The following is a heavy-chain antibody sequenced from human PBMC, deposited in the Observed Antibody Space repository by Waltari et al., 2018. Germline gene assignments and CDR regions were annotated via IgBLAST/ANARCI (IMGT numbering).Heavy chain of an antibody. D-gene: IGHD1-26*01. CDR2: INPRGTT. V-gene: IGHV4-34*01. J-gene: IGHJ5*02. Sequence: QVQLQQWGAGLLKPSETLSLTCSVSWGSCTFFSRTWTRPPPGKGLEWIGEINPRGTTNYSPSLRSRVSISSDTSKNQFSLKLTSVTAADTAVYYCARADRGPRSGSSATPAWGPWGQGTLVTVSS. CDR3: ARADRGPRSGSSATPAWGP. CDR1: WGSCTFFS.